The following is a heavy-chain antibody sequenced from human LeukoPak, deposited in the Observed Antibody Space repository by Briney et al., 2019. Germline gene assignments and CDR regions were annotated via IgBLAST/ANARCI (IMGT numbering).Heavy chain of an antibody. D-gene: IGHD2-21*01. CDR3: AKFLPTHIVVANYYFDY. CDR1: GFTFSSYA. V-gene: IGHV3-23*01. J-gene: IGHJ4*02. CDR2: ISGGGGST. Sequence: GGSLRLSCAASGFTFSSYAMSWVRQAPGKGLEWVSAISGGGGSTYYADSVKGRFTISRDNSKNTLYLHMNSLRAEDTAVYYCAKFLPTHIVVANYYFDYWGQGTLVTVSS.